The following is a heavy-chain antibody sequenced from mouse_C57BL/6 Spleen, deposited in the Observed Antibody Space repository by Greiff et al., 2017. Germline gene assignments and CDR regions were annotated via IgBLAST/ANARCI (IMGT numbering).Heavy chain of an antibody. CDR2: ISSGGSYT. CDR3: ARPDTPPFAY. Sequence: EVKLMESGGDLVKPGGSLKLSCAASGFTFSSYGMSWVRQTPDKRLEWVATISSGGSYTYYPDSVKGRFTISRDNAKNTLYLQMSSLKSEDTAMYYCARPDTPPFAYWGQGTLVTVSA. CDR1: GFTFSSYG. D-gene: IGHD5-1-1*01. J-gene: IGHJ3*01. V-gene: IGHV5-6*01.